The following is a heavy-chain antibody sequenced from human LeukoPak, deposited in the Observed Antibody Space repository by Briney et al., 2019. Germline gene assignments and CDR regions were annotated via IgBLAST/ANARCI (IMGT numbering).Heavy chain of an antibody. D-gene: IGHD2-15*01. J-gene: IGHJ4*02. CDR3: ARVGGYYFPSDY. CDR1: GYTFNSYG. CDR2: VSAYNGHT. V-gene: IGHV1-18*01. Sequence: ASLTVSCKASGYTFNSYGISWVRQAPGQGLEWMGWVSAYNGHTNYAQKFQGRVTMTTDTSTSTAYMDLRSPRSDDTAVYYCARVGGYYFPSDYWGQGTLVTVSS.